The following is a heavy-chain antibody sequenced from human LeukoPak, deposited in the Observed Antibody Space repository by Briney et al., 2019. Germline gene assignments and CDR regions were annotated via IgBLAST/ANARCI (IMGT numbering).Heavy chain of an antibody. CDR1: GGSISSYY. D-gene: IGHD5-24*01. J-gene: IGHJ4*02. Sequence: PSETLSLTCTVSGGSISSYYWSWIRQPPWKELEWIGYIYYSGSTNYNPSLKSRVTISVDTSKNQFSLKLSSVTAADTAVYYCARVRGYRDGYNHPFDYWGQGTLVTVSS. CDR3: ARVRGYRDGYNHPFDY. V-gene: IGHV4-59*01. CDR2: IYYSGST.